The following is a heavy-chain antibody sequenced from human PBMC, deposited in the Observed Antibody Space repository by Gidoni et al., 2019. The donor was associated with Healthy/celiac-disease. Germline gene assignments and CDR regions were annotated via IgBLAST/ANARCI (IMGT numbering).Heavy chain of an antibody. J-gene: IGHJ3*02. CDR1: GYTINEVS. CDR2: VDPEDGET. V-gene: IGHV1-24*01. CDR3: ATAPSSAYHSSSLYRHDAFDI. Sequence: QGQQVQSGAAATKPGAAVKFACNVSGYTINEVSIHWARPAPGKGLEWVGGVDPEDGETIYAQKFQGRVTMTDDTSTDTAYMELSSRRSEDTAVYYCATAPSSAYHSSSLYRHDAFDICGQGTMVTVSS. D-gene: IGHD6-13*01.